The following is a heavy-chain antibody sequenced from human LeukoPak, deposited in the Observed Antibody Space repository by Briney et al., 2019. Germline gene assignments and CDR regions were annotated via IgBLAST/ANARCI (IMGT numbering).Heavy chain of an antibody. CDR3: ARDRILRAVTTPFGY. J-gene: IGHJ4*02. CDR1: GYTISSWS. D-gene: IGHD4-17*01. CDR2: IWYDGSNK. V-gene: IGHV3-33*01. Sequence: GGSRRRTCAPSGYTISSWSRRCARQAPGKGLEWVAVIWYDGSNKYYADSVKGRFTISRDNSKNTLYLQMNSLRAEDTAVYYCARDRILRAVTTPFGYWGQGTLVTVSS.